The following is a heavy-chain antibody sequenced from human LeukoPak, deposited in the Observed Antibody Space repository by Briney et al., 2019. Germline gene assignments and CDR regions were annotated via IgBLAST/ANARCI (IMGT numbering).Heavy chain of an antibody. J-gene: IGHJ3*02. D-gene: IGHD4-17*01. CDR2: ISAFNGNT. CDR3: ASGRVTTTLAGDNSAFDI. Sequence: ASVKVSCKASGYTFTSYGISWVRQAPGQGLEWMGGISAFNGNTNYAQKLQGRVTMTTDTSTSTAYMELRSLRSDDTAMYYCASGRVTTTLAGDNSAFDIWGQGTMVTVSS. V-gene: IGHV1-18*01. CDR1: GYTFTSYG.